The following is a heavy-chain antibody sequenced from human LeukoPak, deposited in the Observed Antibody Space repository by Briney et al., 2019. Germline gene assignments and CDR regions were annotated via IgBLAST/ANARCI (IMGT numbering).Heavy chain of an antibody. CDR3: AKDSRYSSSWYYFDY. D-gene: IGHD6-13*01. CDR1: GFTFSSYG. J-gene: IGHJ4*02. V-gene: IGHV3-30*02. CDR2: IRYDGSNK. Sequence: PGGSLRLSCAASGFTFSSYGMHWVRQAPGKGLEWVAFIRYDGSNKYYADSVKGRFTISRDNSKNTLYLQMNSLRAEDTAVYYCAKDSRYSSSWYYFDYWGQGPLVTVSS.